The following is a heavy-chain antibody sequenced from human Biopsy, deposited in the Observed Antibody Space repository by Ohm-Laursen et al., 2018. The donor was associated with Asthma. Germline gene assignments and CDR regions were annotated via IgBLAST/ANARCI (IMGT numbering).Heavy chain of an antibody. CDR1: GYTFNSVG. CDR2: LSVYNGNT. CDR3: ARAVDYSHYYGIDV. J-gene: IGHJ6*02. Sequence: GPSVKVSCKTSGYTFNSVGITWARQAPGQVLEWMGWLSVYNGNTKVAQKLQDRVTMITDTSTSTAYMELRSLRSDDTAVYFCARAVDYSHYYGIDVWGQGTTVTVS. D-gene: IGHD3-10*01. V-gene: IGHV1-18*01.